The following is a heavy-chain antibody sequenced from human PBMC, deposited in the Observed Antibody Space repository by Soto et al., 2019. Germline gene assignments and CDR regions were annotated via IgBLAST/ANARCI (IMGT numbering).Heavy chain of an antibody. V-gene: IGHV3-23*01. J-gene: IGHJ6*02. Sequence: EVQLLESGGGLVQPGGSLRLSCAASTFTFSSYAMNWVRQAPGKGLEWVSGISYTGGTTYFADSVKGRFTISRDNSKNTLYLQMNSLRVEDTAVYYCAKDRSYYGSDSCGMDVWGQGTTVTGSS. CDR1: TFTFSSYA. CDR3: AKDRSYYGSDSCGMDV. CDR2: ISYTGGTT. D-gene: IGHD3-10*01.